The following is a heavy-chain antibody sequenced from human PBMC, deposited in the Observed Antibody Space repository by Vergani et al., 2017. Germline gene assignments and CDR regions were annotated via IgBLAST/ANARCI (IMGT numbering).Heavy chain of an antibody. CDR2: IYSGGSST. D-gene: IGHD6-19*01. CDR3: ARSSGWQYYFDY. V-gene: IGHV3-23*03. J-gene: IGHJ4*02. Sequence: EVQLLESGGGLVQPGGSLRLSCAASGFTFSSYAMSWVRQAPGKGLEWVSVIYSGGSSTYYADSVKGRFTISRDNSKNTLYLQMNSLRAEDTAVYYCARSSGWQYYFDYWGQGTLVTVSS. CDR1: GFTFSSYA.